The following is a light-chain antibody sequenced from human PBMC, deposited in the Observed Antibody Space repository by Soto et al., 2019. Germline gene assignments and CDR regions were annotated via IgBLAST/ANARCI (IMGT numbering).Light chain of an antibody. CDR2: AVS. CDR1: SSDVGGYNS. CDR3: SSYTSSSTLV. Sequence: QSALSQPASVSGSPGQSITISCTGTSSDVGGYNSVSWYQQHPGKAPKLMISAVSNRPSGVSNRFSGSKSGNTASLTISGLQAEDEADYYCSSYTSSSTLVFGGGTKLTVL. J-gene: IGLJ2*01. V-gene: IGLV2-14*01.